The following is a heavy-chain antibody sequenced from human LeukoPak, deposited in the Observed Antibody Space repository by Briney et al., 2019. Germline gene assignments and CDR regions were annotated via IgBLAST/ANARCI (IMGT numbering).Heavy chain of an antibody. D-gene: IGHD3-9*01. V-gene: IGHV4-59*01. CDR1: GGSISSYY. CDR2: INHIGST. Sequence: SETLSLTCTVSGGSISSYYWSWIRQPPGKGLEWIGYINHIGSTNYNPSLRSRVTISVDTSKNQFSLKLRSVTAADTAVYYCASEALTIFPPYLDSWGQGTLVTVSS. J-gene: IGHJ4*02. CDR3: ASEALTIFPPYLDS.